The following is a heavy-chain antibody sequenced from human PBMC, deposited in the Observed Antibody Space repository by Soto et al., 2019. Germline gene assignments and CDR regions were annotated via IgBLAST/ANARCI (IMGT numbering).Heavy chain of an antibody. CDR2: IYYSGST. D-gene: IGHD2-2*01. Sequence: SETLSLTCTVSGGSISSYYWSWIRQPPGKGLEWIGYIYYSGSTNYNPSLKSRVTISVDTSKNQFSLKLSSVTAADTAVYYCARAWLGYCSSTSCYERDYWGQGTLVTVSS. V-gene: IGHV4-59*01. CDR1: GGSISSYY. J-gene: IGHJ4*02. CDR3: ARAWLGYCSSTSCYERDY.